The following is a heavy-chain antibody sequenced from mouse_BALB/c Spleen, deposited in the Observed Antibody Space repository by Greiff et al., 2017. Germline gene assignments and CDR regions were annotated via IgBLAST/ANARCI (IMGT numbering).Heavy chain of an antibody. D-gene: IGHD2-2*01. CDR2: IWAGGST. CDR1: GFSLTSYG. V-gene: IGHV2-9*02. J-gene: IGHJ4*01. Sequence: QVQLKESGPGLVAPSQSLSITCTVSGFSLTSYGVHWVRQPPGKGLEWLGVIWAGGSTNYNSALMSRLSISKDNSKSQVFLKMNSLQTDDTAMYYCASPRYYGYLYYAMDYWGQGTSVTVSS. CDR3: ASPRYYGYLYYAMDY.